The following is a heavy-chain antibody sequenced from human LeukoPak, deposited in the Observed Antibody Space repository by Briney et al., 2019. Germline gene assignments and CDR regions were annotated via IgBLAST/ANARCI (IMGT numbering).Heavy chain of an antibody. CDR3: AKAAQRGFDYSNSLEY. V-gene: IGHV3-33*03. Sequence: GTSLRLSCAASGFTFSHYGMHWVRQAPGKGLEWVAVIWSDGTNQFYSDSVKGRFTISRDLSSTVYLQMNSLRVEDTAVYFCAKAAQRGFDYSNSLEYWGQGTLVTVSS. D-gene: IGHD4-11*01. CDR1: GFTFSHYG. CDR2: IWSDGTNQ. J-gene: IGHJ4*02.